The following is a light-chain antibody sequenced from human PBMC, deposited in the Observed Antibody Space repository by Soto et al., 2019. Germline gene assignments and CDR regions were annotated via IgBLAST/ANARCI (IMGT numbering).Light chain of an antibody. CDR1: SGDVGGYNY. J-gene: IGLJ1*01. CDR3: CSYAGSYTYV. CDR2: DVS. Sequence: QSVLTQPRSVSGSPGQSATISCTGTSGDVGGYNYVSWYQQHPGKAPKLMVYDVSKRPSGVPDRFSGSKSGNTASLTISGLQAEDEADYYCCSYAGSYTYVFATGTKVTLL. V-gene: IGLV2-11*01.